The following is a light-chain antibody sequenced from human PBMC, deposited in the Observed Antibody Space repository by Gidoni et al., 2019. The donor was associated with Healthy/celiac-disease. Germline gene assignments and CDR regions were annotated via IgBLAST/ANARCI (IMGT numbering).Light chain of an antibody. CDR3: QQRSNWPRIT. CDR2: DAS. CDR1: QSVSSY. V-gene: IGKV3-11*01. J-gene: IGKJ4*01. Sequence: EFVFTQSPATLSLSPGERATLSCRASQSVSSYLAWYQQKPGQAPRLLIYDASNRATGIPARFSGSGSGTDFTLTISSLEPEDFAVYYCQQRSNWPRITFGGGTKVEIK.